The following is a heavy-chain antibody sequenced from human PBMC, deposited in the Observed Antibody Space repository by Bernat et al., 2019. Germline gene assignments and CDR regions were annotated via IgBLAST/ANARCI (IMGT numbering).Heavy chain of an antibody. CDR1: GFTFSSYS. J-gene: IGHJ4*02. V-gene: IGHV3-21*01. Sequence: EVQLVESGGGLVKPGGSLRLSCAASGFTFSSYSMNWVRQAPGKGLEWVSSISSSSSYIYYADSVKGRFTISRDNAKNSLYLQMNSLRAEDTAVYYCARDKLGEYGGYEVYFDYWGQGTLVTVSS. CDR2: ISSSSSYI. CDR3: ARDKLGEYGGYEVYFDY. D-gene: IGHD5-12*01.